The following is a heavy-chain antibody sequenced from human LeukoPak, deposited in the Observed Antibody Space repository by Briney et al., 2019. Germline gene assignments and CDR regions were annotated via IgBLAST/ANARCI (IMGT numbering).Heavy chain of an antibody. J-gene: IGHJ4*02. D-gene: IGHD6-19*01. Sequence: GEALKISCTGSGYNFTSYWIPCVRHVPGKGLEWRGFHYPGDSDTRYSPSFQGQVTISADKSISTAYLQWSSLKASDTAMYYCARHPYSSGPIDYWGQGTLVTVSS. CDR3: ARHPYSSGPIDY. CDR1: GYNFTSYW. CDR2: HYPGDSDT. V-gene: IGHV5-51*01.